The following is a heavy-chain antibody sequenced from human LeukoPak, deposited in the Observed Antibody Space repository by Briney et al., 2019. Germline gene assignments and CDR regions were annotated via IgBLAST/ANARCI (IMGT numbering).Heavy chain of an antibody. CDR3: ARDKDDRNCSSTSCYSGGFDP. CDR2: ISSSSSYI. CDR1: GFTFSSYS. V-gene: IGHV3-21*01. J-gene: IGHJ5*02. Sequence: GGSLRLSCAASGFTFSSYSMNWVRQAPGEGLEWVSSISSSSSYIYYADSVKGRFTISRDNAKNSLYLQMNSLRAEDTAVYYCARDKDDRNCSSTSCYSGGFDPWGQGTLVTVSS. D-gene: IGHD2-2*01.